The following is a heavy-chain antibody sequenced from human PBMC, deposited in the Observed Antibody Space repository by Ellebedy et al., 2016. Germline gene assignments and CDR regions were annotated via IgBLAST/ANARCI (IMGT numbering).Heavy chain of an antibody. Sequence: GESLKISXAASGFTFRNYAMNWVRQAPGKGLEWVSGISASGGSIYHAESVRGRFTISRDNSKNTLYLRMNSLRAEDTAVYYCAKDGVDITIFGVVWGYWYFDLWGRGTLVTVSS. V-gene: IGHV3-23*01. D-gene: IGHD3-3*01. CDR1: GFTFRNYA. J-gene: IGHJ2*01. CDR2: ISASGGSI. CDR3: AKDGVDITIFGVVWGYWYFDL.